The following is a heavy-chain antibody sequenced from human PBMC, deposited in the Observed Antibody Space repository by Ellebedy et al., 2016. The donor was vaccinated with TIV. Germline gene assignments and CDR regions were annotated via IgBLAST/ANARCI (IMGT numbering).Heavy chain of an antibody. CDR1: GFTTSG. V-gene: IGHV3-30*02. J-gene: IGHJ6*02. Sequence: GESLKISCAASGFTTSGMHWVRQAPGKGLDWVAFVRSDGNTKYYADSAKGRFTISRDDSKNTLYLQMNSLRVADTAIYYCVKGAFPVPTVMAVWGQGTTVTVSS. D-gene: IGHD4-17*01. CDR2: VRSDGNTK. CDR3: VKGAFPVPTVMAV.